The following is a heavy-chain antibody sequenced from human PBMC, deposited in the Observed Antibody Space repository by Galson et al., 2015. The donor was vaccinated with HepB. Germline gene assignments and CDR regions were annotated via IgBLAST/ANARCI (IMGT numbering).Heavy chain of an antibody. CDR1: GYTFTGYY. CDR2: INPNSGGT. D-gene: IGHD3-10*01. V-gene: IGHV1-2*02. J-gene: IGHJ4*02. CDR3: ARLDPYYGSGSRGGLTSDY. Sequence: SVKVSCKASGYTFTGYYMHWVRQAPGQGLEWLGWINPNSGGTNYAQKFQGRVTMTRDTSISTAYMELSRLRSDDTAVYYCARLDPYYGSGSRGGLTSDYWGQGTLVTVSS.